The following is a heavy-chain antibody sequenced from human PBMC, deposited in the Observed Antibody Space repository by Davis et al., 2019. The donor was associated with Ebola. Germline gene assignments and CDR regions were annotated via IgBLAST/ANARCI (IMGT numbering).Heavy chain of an antibody. V-gene: IGHV3-64*04. Sequence: GESLKISCSASGFTFSSYAMHWVRQAPGKGLEYVSAISSNGGSTYYADSVKGRFTISRDNSKNTLYLQMNSLRAEDTALYYCAKDILIAAAGTGGLFDYWGQGTLVTVSS. D-gene: IGHD6-13*01. J-gene: IGHJ4*02. CDR1: GFTFSSYA. CDR3: AKDILIAAAGTGGLFDY. CDR2: ISSNGGST.